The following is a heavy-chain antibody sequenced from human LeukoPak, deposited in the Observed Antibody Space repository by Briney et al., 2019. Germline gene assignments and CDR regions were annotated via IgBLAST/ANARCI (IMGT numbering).Heavy chain of an antibody. Sequence: SETLSLTCAVSGGSVSSGSYYWSWIRQPPGKGLGWIGYIYYTGNTNYNPSLKSRVTISVDTSKNQFSLKLNSVTAADTAVYHCARDGDYWGQGTLVTVSS. V-gene: IGHV4-61*01. CDR3: ARDGDY. CDR2: IYYTGNT. J-gene: IGHJ4*02. CDR1: GGSVSSGSYY.